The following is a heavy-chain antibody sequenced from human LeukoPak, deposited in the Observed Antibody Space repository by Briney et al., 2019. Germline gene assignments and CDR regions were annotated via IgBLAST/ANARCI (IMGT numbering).Heavy chain of an antibody. J-gene: IGHJ4*02. CDR3: ARGADSSGYYSIFYFDY. D-gene: IGHD3-22*01. V-gene: IGHV4-59*01. CDR1: GGSFSGYY. Sequence: SETLSLTCAVYGGSFSGYYWNWLRQPPGKGLEWIGYIYYSGSTNYNPSLKSRVTISVDTSKNQFSLKLSSVTAADTAVYYCARGADSSGYYSIFYFDYWGQGTLVTVSS. CDR2: IYYSGST.